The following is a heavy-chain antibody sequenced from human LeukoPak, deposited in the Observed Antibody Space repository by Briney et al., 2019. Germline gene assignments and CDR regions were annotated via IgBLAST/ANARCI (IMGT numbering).Heavy chain of an antibody. CDR2: IYHSGST. CDR3: ARDDLYSSGWSPTFDP. Sequence: PSETLSLTCTVSGYSISSGYYWGWIRQPPGKGLEWIGSIYHSGSTYYNPSLKSRVTISVDTSKNQFSLKLSSVTAADTAVYYCARDDLYSSGWSPTFDPWGQGTLVTASS. CDR1: GYSISSGYY. D-gene: IGHD6-19*01. J-gene: IGHJ5*02. V-gene: IGHV4-38-2*02.